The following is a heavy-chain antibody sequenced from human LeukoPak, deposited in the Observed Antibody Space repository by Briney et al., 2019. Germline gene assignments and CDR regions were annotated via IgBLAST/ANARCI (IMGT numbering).Heavy chain of an antibody. CDR1: GFTFSNYA. CDR3: AKDLHSSSWYNYFQH. CDR2: LSDSGGST. Sequence: GGSLRLSGAASGFTFSNYAMSWVRQAPGKGLEGVSALSDSGGSTYYADSVTGRYTLSRDNSKNTLYLQTNSLRAEDTAVYYCAKDLHSSSWYNYFQHWGQGTLVTVSS. D-gene: IGHD6-13*01. V-gene: IGHV3-23*01. J-gene: IGHJ1*01.